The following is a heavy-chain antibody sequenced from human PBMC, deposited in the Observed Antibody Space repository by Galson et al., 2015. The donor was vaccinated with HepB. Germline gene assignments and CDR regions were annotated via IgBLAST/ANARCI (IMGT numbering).Heavy chain of an antibody. CDR3: ARGPLIGVAPYDY. V-gene: IGHV1-2*06. J-gene: IGHJ4*02. CDR1: GYTFTGYY. CDR2: INPNSGGT. Sequence: SVKVSCKASGYTFTGYYMHWVRQAPGQGLEWMGRINPNSGGTNYAQKFQGRVTMARDTSISTAYMELSRLRSDDTAVYYCARGPLIGVAPYDYWGQGTLVTVSS. D-gene: IGHD6-13*01.